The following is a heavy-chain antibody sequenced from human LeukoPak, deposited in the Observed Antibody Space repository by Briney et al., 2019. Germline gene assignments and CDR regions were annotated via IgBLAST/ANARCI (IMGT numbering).Heavy chain of an antibody. CDR2: IYYSGST. D-gene: IGHD1-7*01. CDR1: GGSISSYY. J-gene: IGHJ2*01. V-gene: IGHV4-59*12. Sequence: SETLSLTCTVSGGSISSYYWSWIRQPPGKGLEWIGYIYYSGSTNYNPSLKSRVTISVDTSKNQFSLQLSSVTAADTAVYYCARDPGTFDWYFDLWGRGTLVTVSS. CDR3: ARDPGTFDWYFDL.